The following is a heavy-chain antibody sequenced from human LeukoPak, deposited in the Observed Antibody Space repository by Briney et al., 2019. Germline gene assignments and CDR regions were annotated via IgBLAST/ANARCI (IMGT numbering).Heavy chain of an antibody. Sequence: VAPVKVSCKASGYTFTSYGISWVRQAPGQGLEWMGWISAYNGNTNYAQKLQGRVTMTTDTSTSTAYMELRSLRSDDTAVYYCARASNSGGGSKLHYYYYMDVWGKGTTVTISS. CDR3: ARASNSGGGSKLHYYYYMDV. J-gene: IGHJ6*03. CDR2: ISAYNGNT. V-gene: IGHV1-18*01. D-gene: IGHD2-15*01. CDR1: GYTFTSYG.